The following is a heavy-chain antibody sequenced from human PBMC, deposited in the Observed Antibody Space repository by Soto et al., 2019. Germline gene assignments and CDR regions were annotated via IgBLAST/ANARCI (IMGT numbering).Heavy chain of an antibody. CDR2: ISSSGSTI. J-gene: IGHJ2*01. CDR1: GFTFSSYE. V-gene: IGHV3-48*03. D-gene: IGHD2-2*02. CDR3: ARDLRVVVPAAIYWYFDL. Sequence: EVQLVESGGGLVQPGGSLRLSCAASGFTFSSYEMNWVRQAPGKGLEWVSYISSSGSTIYYADSVKGRFTISRDNAKNSLYLQMNSLRAEDTAVYYCARDLRVVVPAAIYWYFDLWGRGTLVTVSS.